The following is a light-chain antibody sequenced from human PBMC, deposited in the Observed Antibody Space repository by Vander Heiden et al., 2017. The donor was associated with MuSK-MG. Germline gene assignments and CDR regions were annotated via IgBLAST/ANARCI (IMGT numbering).Light chain of an antibody. Sequence: QSALTQPPSVSGAPGQRVTISCTGSTSNIWAGYDVHLYRQLPGTAPNLLIYGNTNRPSGVPDRISGSKSGTSASLAITGLQAEDEADYYCQSYDSSRSASMVFGGGTKLTVL. CDR1: TSNIWAGYD. CDR3: QSYDSSRSASMV. J-gene: IGLJ2*01. V-gene: IGLV1-40*01. CDR2: GNT.